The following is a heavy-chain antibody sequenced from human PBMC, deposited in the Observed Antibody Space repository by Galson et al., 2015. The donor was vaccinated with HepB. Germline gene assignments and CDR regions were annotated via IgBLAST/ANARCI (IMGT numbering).Heavy chain of an antibody. CDR3: VIVGATTPAFDI. CDR1: GGTFSSYA. J-gene: IGHJ3*02. Sequence: SVKVSCKASGGTFSSYAISWVRQAPGQGLEWMGGIIPIFGTANYAQKFQGRVTITADTSTDTAYMELSSLRSEDTAVYYCVIVGATTPAFDIWGQGTMVTVSS. V-gene: IGHV1-69*06. CDR2: IIPIFGTA. D-gene: IGHD1-26*01.